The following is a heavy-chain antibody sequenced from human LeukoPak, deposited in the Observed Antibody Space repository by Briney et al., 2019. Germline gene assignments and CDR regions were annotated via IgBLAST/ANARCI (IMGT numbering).Heavy chain of an antibody. J-gene: IGHJ4*02. D-gene: IGHD3-22*01. CDR1: GFTYNICA. Sequence: GRSLRLSCAASGFTYNICAMHWVRQAPGKGLQWVTTISYDGSNKYCADSVRGRFTISRDNSKNTLYLQMNSLRAEDTAVYYCVRGVGLYDSIGYFDYWGQGTLVTVSS. V-gene: IGHV3-30*04. CDR3: VRGVGLYDSIGYFDY. CDR2: ISYDGSNK.